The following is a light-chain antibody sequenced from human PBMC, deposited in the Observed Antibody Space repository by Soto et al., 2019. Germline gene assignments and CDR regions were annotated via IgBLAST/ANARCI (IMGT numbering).Light chain of an antibody. Sequence: SVLTQPPSASGSPGQSVTISCTGTSSDVGGYNYVSWYQQHPGKVPKLMIYEVSKRPSGVPDRFSGSKSGNTASLTVSGLQAEDEADYYCSSYAGSNNLVFGGGTKLTVL. CDR1: SSDVGGYNY. CDR2: EVS. CDR3: SSYAGSNNLV. J-gene: IGLJ2*01. V-gene: IGLV2-8*01.